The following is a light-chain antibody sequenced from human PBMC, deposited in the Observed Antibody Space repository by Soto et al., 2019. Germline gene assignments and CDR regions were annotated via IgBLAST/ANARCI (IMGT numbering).Light chain of an antibody. CDR3: ATWDDSLKGGV. CDR1: TSNIGANA. V-gene: IGLV1-44*01. J-gene: IGLJ3*02. Sequence: QPVLTQPPSASGTPGQGVTISCSGTTSNIGANAVSWYQHFPGAPPKLLISETNQRPSGVPDRFSASKSGTSASLAISGLQSEDEADYYCATWDDSLKGGVFGGGTKVTVL. CDR2: ETN.